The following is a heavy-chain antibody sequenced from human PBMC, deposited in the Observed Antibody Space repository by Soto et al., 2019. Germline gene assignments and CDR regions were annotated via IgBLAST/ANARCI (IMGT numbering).Heavy chain of an antibody. CDR3: VRGASLNFDY. Sequence: EVQLVESGGGVLRPGGPLRLSCAASGFTFDDYGMSWARQAPGKGLEWVSGVNWNGGSIGYADSVKGRFTISRDNAKNSLYLQMNSLRAEDTAFYYCVRGASLNFDYWGQGTLVTVSS. J-gene: IGHJ4*02. D-gene: IGHD1-26*01. V-gene: IGHV3-20*04. CDR1: GFTFDDYG. CDR2: VNWNGGSI.